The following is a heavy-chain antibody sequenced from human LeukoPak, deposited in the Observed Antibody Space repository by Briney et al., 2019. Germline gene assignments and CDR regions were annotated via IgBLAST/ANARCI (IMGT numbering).Heavy chain of an antibody. V-gene: IGHV1-2*04. J-gene: IGHJ5*02. CDR3: ARSYYGSGSYSNWFDP. CDR2: INPNSGGT. D-gene: IGHD3-10*01. Sequence: ASVKVSCKASGYTFTGYYMHWVRQAPGQGLEWMGWINPNSGGTNYAQKFQGWVTMTRDTSISTAYMEPSRLRSDDTAVYYCARSYYGSGSYSNWFDPWGQGTLVTVSS. CDR1: GYTFTGYY.